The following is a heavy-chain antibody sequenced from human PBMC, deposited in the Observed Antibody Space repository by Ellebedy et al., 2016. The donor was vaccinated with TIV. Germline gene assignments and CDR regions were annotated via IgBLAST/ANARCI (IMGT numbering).Heavy chain of an antibody. CDR1: GFTFSSYG. D-gene: IGHD3-22*01. CDR3: AKISHYDSSGYYRFPRMDV. CDR2: ISYDGSNK. Sequence: GESLKISXAASGFTFSSYGMHWVRQAPGKGLEWVAVISYDGSNKYYADSVKGRFTISRDNSKNTLYLQMNSLRAEDTAVYYCAKISHYDSSGYYRFPRMDVWGQGTTVTVSS. V-gene: IGHV3-30*18. J-gene: IGHJ6*02.